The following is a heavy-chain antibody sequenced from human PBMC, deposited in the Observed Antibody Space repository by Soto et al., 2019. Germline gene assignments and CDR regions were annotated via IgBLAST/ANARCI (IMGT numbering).Heavy chain of an antibody. J-gene: IGHJ5*02. CDR2: IHAGNGDT. D-gene: IGHD2-2*01. CDR3: ARARRYTSDIVQVPAVMYEDWFVP. V-gene: IGHV1-3*01. Sequence: QVLLVQSGAEVKKPGASVKLSCKASGYIFSNYAVQWVRQAPGQSLEWMGWIHAGNGDTKYSQRFHDRVTITRDTSASTAYMELSSLRSEDTAIYYCARARRYTSDIVQVPAVMYEDWFVPWGQGTLVTVSS. CDR1: GYIFSNYA.